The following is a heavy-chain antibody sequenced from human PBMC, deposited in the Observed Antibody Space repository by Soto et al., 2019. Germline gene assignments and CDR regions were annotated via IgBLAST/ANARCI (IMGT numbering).Heavy chain of an antibody. CDR3: AKDLPRSSSWLRATDRYYVMDV. D-gene: IGHD6-13*01. V-gene: IGHV3-66*01. Sequence: GGSLRLSCAASGFTVSSNHMSWVRQAPGKGLDWASLISSGGGAYYADSVKGRFTISRDTSKNTLSLQMNSLRVEDTAVYYCAKDLPRSSSWLRATDRYYVMDVWGQVTTVTVSS. CDR1: GFTVSSNH. J-gene: IGHJ6*02. CDR2: ISSGGGA.